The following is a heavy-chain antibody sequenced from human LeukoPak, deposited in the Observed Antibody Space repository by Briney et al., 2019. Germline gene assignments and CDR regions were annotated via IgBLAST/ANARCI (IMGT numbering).Heavy chain of an antibody. D-gene: IGHD2-2*02. V-gene: IGHV4-59*01. CDR1: GGSISSYY. J-gene: IGHJ5*02. CDR2: IYYSGST. CDR3: ARLYCSSTSCYIHWLDP. Sequence: PSETLSLTCTVSGGSISSYYWSWTRQPPGKGLEWIGYIYYSGSTIYNPSLKSRVTISVDTSKNQFSLKLSSVTAADTAVYYCARLYCSSTSCYIHWLDPWGQGTLVTVSS.